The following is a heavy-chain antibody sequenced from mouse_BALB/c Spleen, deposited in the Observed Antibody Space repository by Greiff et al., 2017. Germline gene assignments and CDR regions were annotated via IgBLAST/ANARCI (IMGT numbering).Heavy chain of an antibody. J-gene: IGHJ4*01. Sequence: EVKVVESGAELVKPGASVKLSCTASGFNIKDTYMHWVKQRPEQGLEWIGRIDPANGNTKYDPKFQGKATITADTSSNTAYLQLSSLTSEDTAVYYCARHYGMDYWGQGTSVTVSS. V-gene: IGHV14-3*02. CDR1: GFNIKDTY. CDR2: IDPANGNT. CDR3: ARHYGMDY.